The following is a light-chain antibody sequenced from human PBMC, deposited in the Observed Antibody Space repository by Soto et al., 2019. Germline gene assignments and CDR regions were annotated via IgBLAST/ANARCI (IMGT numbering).Light chain of an antibody. CDR3: KQYNSYSIT. CDR1: QSISSW. J-gene: IGKJ5*01. Sequence: DIQMTQSPSTLSASVGDRVIITCRASQSISSWLAWYQQKPGKAPKLLIYDVSSLKSGVPSRYSGSGSGTEFTLTISSLQPDDFATYYCKQYNSYSITFGQGTRLEIK. CDR2: DVS. V-gene: IGKV1-5*01.